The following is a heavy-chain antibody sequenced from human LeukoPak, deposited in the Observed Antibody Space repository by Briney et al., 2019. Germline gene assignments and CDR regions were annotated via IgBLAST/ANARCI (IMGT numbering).Heavy chain of an antibody. CDR3: ASLLWFGEFDY. V-gene: IGHV4-39*07. Sequence: SETLSLTCTVSGGSISNSNYYWGWIRQPPGKGLEWIGSIYFSGSTYYNPSLKSRVTISEDTSKNQFSLKVSSVTAADTAVYYCASLLWFGEFDYWGRGTLVTVSS. CDR2: IYFSGST. D-gene: IGHD3-10*01. J-gene: IGHJ4*02. CDR1: GGSISNSNYY.